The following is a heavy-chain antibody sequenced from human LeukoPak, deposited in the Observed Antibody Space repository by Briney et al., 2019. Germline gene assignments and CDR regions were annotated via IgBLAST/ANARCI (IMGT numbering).Heavy chain of an antibody. CDR1: GGSFSGYY. CDR2: INHSGST. Sequence: SSETLSLTCAVYGGSFSGYYWSWIRQPPGKGLEWIGEINHSGSTNYNPSLKSRVTISVDTSKNQFSLKLSSVTAADTAVYYCARVPEVVPAAPYFDYWGQGTLVTVSS. D-gene: IGHD2-2*01. V-gene: IGHV4-34*01. J-gene: IGHJ4*02. CDR3: ARVPEVVPAAPYFDY.